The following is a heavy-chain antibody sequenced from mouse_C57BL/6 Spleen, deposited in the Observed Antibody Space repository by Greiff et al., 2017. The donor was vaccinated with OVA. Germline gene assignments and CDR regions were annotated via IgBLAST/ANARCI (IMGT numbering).Heavy chain of an antibody. J-gene: IGHJ4*01. D-gene: IGHD1-1*01. Sequence: QVQLQQPGAELVMPGASVKLSCKASGYTFTSYWMHWVKQRPGQGLEWIGEIDPSDSYTTYNQKFKGKSTLTVDKSSSTAYMPLISLTSEDSAVYYCARRNYGSSYYAMDYWGQGTSVTVSS. V-gene: IGHV1-69*01. CDR1: GYTFTSYW. CDR2: IDPSDSYT. CDR3: ARRNYGSSYYAMDY.